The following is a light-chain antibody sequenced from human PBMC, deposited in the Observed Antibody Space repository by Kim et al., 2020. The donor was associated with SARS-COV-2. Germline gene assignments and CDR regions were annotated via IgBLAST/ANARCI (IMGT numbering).Light chain of an antibody. Sequence: EIVLTQSPDTLSLSPGERATLSCRASQGVGSSHLAWYQQRPGQAPRLLIFAASTRASGTPDRFSGSGSGADFTLTISRLEPEDFGMYYCQQSATSPYTLGQGTKLEIK. J-gene: IGKJ2*01. CDR2: AAS. V-gene: IGKV3-20*01. CDR1: QGVGSSH. CDR3: QQSATSPYT.